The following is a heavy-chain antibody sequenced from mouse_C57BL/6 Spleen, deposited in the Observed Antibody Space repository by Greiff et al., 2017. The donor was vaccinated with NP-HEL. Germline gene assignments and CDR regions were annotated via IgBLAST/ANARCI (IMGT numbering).Heavy chain of an antibody. D-gene: IGHD2-1*01. CDR1: GYTFTDYY. V-gene: IGHV1-26*01. CDR2: INPNNGGT. CDR3: AYGNPGPAWFAY. J-gene: IGHJ3*01. Sequence: EVQLQQSGPELVKPGASVKISCKASGYTFTDYYMNWVKQSHGKSLEWIGDINPNNGGTSYNQKFKGKATLTVDKSSSTAYMELRSLTSEDSAVYYCAYGNPGPAWFAYWGQGTLVTVSA.